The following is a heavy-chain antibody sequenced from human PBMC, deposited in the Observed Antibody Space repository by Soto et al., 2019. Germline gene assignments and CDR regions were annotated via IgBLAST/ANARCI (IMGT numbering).Heavy chain of an antibody. V-gene: IGHV3-33*01. J-gene: IGHJ4*02. CDR3: ARDLADY. CDR1: GFTFSHYA. Sequence: QVQLVESGGGVVQPGRSLRLSCAASGFTFSHYAMHWVRQAPGKGLEWVAIIWYDGTIKYYVDSVKGRFTISGDNSNNTLYLQMNSLRAEDTAVYYCARDLADYWGQGTLVTVSS. CDR2: IWYDGTIK. D-gene: IGHD3-16*01.